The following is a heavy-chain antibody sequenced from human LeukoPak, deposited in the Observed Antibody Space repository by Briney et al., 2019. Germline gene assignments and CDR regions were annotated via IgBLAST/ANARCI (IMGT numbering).Heavy chain of an antibody. J-gene: IGHJ4*02. CDR3: ARGEGDSGGNFVGDY. D-gene: IGHD4-23*01. Sequence: PGGSLRLSCAASGFSFSTYAMSWVRQTAEKGLEWVSAISGSGVSTYYADSVKGRFTLSRDNAKNSLWLQMNSLRAEDTAVYYCARGEGDSGGNFVGDYWGQGTLVTVSS. CDR1: GFSFSTYA. V-gene: IGHV3-23*01. CDR2: ISGSGVST.